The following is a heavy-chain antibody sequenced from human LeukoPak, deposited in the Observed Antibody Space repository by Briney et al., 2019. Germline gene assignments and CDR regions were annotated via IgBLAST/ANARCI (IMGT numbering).Heavy chain of an antibody. CDR2: ITTSDGNT. CDR1: GFTFSSYT. CDR3: AKDGGLWVSAHWGDS. J-gene: IGHJ4*02. V-gene: IGHV3-23*01. Sequence: GGSLRLFCAASGFTFSSYTMSWVRQSPGKGLEWVSTITTSDGNTYYADSVKGRFTVSRDNSKNTLFLQMNSLRAEDTAVYYCAKDGGLWVSAHWGDSWGRGTLVTVSS. D-gene: IGHD7-27*01.